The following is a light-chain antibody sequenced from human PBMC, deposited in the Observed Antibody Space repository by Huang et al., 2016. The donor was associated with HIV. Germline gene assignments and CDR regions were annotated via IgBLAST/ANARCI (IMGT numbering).Light chain of an antibody. CDR3: QQYYTTPRDT. V-gene: IGKV1-NL1*01. Sequence: DIQMTQSPSSLSASVGDRVTITFRASQDIRSSLAWYQQKPGKAPKLLLFAASSLERGVPSRFSGSGSGTDYTLTISSLQPEDFATYYCQQYYTTPRDTFGQGTRLAIK. J-gene: IGKJ5*01. CDR2: AAS. CDR1: QDIRSS.